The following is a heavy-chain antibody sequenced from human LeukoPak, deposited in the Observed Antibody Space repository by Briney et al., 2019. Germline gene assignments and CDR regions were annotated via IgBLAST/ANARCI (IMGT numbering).Heavy chain of an antibody. J-gene: IGHJ4*02. D-gene: IGHD3-16*02. V-gene: IGHV1-8*01. CDR2: MNPNSGNT. CDR1: GYTFTSYD. CDR3: ARDWRLGELSFSD. Sequence: GASVKVSCKASGYTFTSYDINWVRQATGQGLEWMGWMNPNSGNTGYAQKFQGRVTMTRNPSISTAYMELSSLRSEDTAVYYCARDWRLGELSFSDWGQGTLVTVSS.